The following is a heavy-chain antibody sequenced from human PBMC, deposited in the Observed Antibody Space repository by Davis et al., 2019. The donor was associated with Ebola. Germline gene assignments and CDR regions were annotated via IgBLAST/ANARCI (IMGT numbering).Heavy chain of an antibody. CDR2: INHSGST. CDR1: GGSFSGYY. D-gene: IGHD3-22*01. CDR3: ARGGFPLANDSSGSWYFDY. Sequence: PSETLSLTCAVYGGSFSGYYWSWIRQPPGKGLEWIGEINHSGSTNYNPSLKSRVTISVDTSKNQFSLKLSPVTAADTAVYYCARGGFPLANDSSGSWYFDYWGQGTLVTVSS. J-gene: IGHJ4*02. V-gene: IGHV4-34*01.